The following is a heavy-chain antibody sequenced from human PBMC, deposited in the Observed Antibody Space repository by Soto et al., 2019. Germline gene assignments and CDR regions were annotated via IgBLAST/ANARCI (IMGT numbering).Heavy chain of an antibody. CDR3: ARQVLWSRYFDY. CDR2: ISGSGGST. D-gene: IGHD2-15*01. CDR1: GFSFSSYA. Sequence: GGSLRLSCAASGFSFSSYAMSWVRQAPGKGLEWVSVISGSGGSTYYADSVKGRFTISRDNSKNTLYLQMNSLRPEDTAVYYCARQVLWSRYFDYWGQGTLVTVSS. J-gene: IGHJ4*02. V-gene: IGHV3-23*01.